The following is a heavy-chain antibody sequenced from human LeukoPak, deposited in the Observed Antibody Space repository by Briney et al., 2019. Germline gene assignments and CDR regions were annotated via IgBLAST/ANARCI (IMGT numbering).Heavy chain of an antibody. V-gene: IGHV3-48*04. CDR3: ARHDTAMATDYGMDV. Sequence: PGGSLRLSCVGSGFTFSRYWLNWVRQAPGKGLEWVSYISSRGSTIYYADSVKGRFTISRDNAKNSLYLQMNSLRAEDTAVYYCARHDTAMATDYGMDVWGQGTTVTVSS. D-gene: IGHD5-18*01. J-gene: IGHJ6*02. CDR2: ISSRGSTI. CDR1: GFTFSRYW.